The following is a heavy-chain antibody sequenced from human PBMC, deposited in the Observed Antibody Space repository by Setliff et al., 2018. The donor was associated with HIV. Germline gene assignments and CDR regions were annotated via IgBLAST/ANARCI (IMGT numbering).Heavy chain of an antibody. V-gene: IGHV4-39*01. CDR2: IYYSGST. CDR1: GGSISSNSYY. J-gene: IGHJ6*03. Sequence: PSETLSLTCTVSGGSISSNSYYWGWFRQPPGKGLEWIGSIYYSGSTYYTPSLKSRVTISVDTSQNQFSLKLNSVTAADTAVYYCAGGIVVVPAAMHYYMDVWGKGTTVTVSS. D-gene: IGHD2-2*01. CDR3: AGGIVVVPAAMHYYMDV.